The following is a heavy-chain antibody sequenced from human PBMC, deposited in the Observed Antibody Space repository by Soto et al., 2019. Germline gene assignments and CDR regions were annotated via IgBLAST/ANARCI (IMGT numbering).Heavy chain of an antibody. CDR1: GFTFSSYE. V-gene: IGHV3-48*03. J-gene: IGHJ3*02. D-gene: IGHD6-13*01. CDR3: ARGHSSRWSLFDR. CDR2: ISSSGSTI. Sequence: GGSLRLSCAASGFTFSSYEMNWFRQAPGKGLEWVSYISSSGSTIYYADSVKGRFTISRDNAKNSLYLQMNSLRAEDTAVYYCARGHSSRWSLFDRWGQGTMVTVAS.